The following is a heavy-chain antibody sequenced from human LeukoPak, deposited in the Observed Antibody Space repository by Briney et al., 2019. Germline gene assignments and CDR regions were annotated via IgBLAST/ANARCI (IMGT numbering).Heavy chain of an antibody. CDR2: MSPSGST. D-gene: IGHD2-21*01. V-gene: IGHV4-59*01. Sequence: SESLSLTCTVSGGSIGADHWSWIRQPPGKGLEWIGYMSPSGSTNYNPSLKNRGTIFRDTSKNQFFLELSAVTAADTAVYYCAKDRSINAFDIWGRGTVVTVSA. J-gene: IGHJ3*02. CDR1: GGSIGADH. CDR3: AKDRSINAFDI.